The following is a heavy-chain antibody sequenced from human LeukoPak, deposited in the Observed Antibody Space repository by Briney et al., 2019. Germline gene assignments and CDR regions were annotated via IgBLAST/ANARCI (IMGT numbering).Heavy chain of an antibody. Sequence: GGSLRLSCAASGFTFSSYAMSWVRQAPGKGLGWVSAISGSGGSTYYADSVKDRFTISRDNSKNTLYVQMNSLRAEDTAVYYCAKGHYYGSGSLDYWGQGTLVTVSS. CDR2: ISGSGGST. CDR1: GFTFSSYA. J-gene: IGHJ4*02. D-gene: IGHD3-10*01. CDR3: AKGHYYGSGSLDY. V-gene: IGHV3-23*01.